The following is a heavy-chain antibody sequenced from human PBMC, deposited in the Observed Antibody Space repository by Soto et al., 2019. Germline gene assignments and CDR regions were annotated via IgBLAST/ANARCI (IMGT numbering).Heavy chain of an antibody. J-gene: IGHJ4*02. V-gene: IGHV3-30-3*01. CDR1: GSTFSNYS. D-gene: IGHD5-12*01. CDR3: AREWSVANPGY. CDR2: ISKDGDKK. Sequence: GGSLRLSCAASGSTFSNYSMHWVRQAPGKGLEWVAVISKDGDKKYYADPVKGRFTISRDNSKNTLYLQMNSLRPEDTAVHYCAREWSVANPGYWGQGTQVTVSS.